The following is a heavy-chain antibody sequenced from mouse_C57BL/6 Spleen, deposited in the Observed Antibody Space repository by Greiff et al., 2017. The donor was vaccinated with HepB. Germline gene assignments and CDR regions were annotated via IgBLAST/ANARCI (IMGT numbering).Heavy chain of an antibody. CDR2: IWSGGST. D-gene: IGHD1-1*01. CDR1: GFSLTSYG. Sequence: QVQLKESGPGLVQPSQSLSITCTVSGFSLTSYGVHWVRQSPGKGLEWLGVIWSGGSTDYNAAFISRLSISKDNSKSQVFFKMNSLQADDTAIYYCARNYGRYYYDYAMDYWGQGTSVTVSS. V-gene: IGHV2-2*01. J-gene: IGHJ4*01. CDR3: ARNYGRYYYDYAMDY.